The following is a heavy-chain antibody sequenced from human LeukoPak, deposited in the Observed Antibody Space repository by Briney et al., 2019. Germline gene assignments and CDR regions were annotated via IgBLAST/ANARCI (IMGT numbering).Heavy chain of an antibody. Sequence: GGSLRLSCAASGFTFSSYSMNWVRQAPGKGLEWVSYISSSRSTIYYADSVKGRFTISRDNAKNSLYLQMNSLRAEDTAVYYCARSGYSGYDFNYWGQGTLVTVSS. D-gene: IGHD5-12*01. V-gene: IGHV3-48*01. CDR1: GFTFSSYS. CDR3: ARSGYSGYDFNY. J-gene: IGHJ4*02. CDR2: ISSSRSTI.